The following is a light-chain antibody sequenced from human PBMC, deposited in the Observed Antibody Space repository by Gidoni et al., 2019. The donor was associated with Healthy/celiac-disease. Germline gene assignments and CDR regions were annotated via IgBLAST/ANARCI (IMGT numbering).Light chain of an antibody. J-gene: IGKJ3*01. CDR2: LGS. CDR1: QSLLHSNGYNY. V-gene: IGKV2-28*01. Sequence: DIVMPQSPLSLPVTPGEPASISCRSSQSLLHSNGYNYLDWYLQKPGQSPQLLIYLGSNRASGVPDRFSGRGSGTDFTLKISRVEAEDVGVYYCMQALQTPFTFGPGTKVDIK. CDR3: MQALQTPFT.